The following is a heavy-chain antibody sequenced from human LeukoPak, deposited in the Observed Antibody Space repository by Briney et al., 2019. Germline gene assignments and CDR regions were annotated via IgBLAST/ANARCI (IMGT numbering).Heavy chain of an antibody. J-gene: IGHJ5*02. CDR1: GFTFSSYA. CDR2: ISVSGGTT. V-gene: IGHV3-23*01. Sequence: GGSLRLSCATSGFTFSSYAMSWVRQAPGKGLEWVSGISVSGGTTYYADSVKGRFTISRDHLKNTLYLQMNSLRAEDTAVYYCVRGSSGTVVRGIAWAWFDPWGQGTLVTVSS. CDR3: VRGSSGTVVRGIAWAWFDP. D-gene: IGHD3-10*01.